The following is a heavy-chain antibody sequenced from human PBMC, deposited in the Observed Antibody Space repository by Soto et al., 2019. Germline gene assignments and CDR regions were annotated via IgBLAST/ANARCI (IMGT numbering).Heavy chain of an antibody. CDR1: GFTFRSYG. Sequence: QVQLVESGGGVVQPGRSLRLSCAASGFTFRSYGMHWVRQTPTKGLEWVAVIWYDGSRRYYADSVNGRFTISRDDSKNTLYLTINSLRAEDTAVYYCARDSGVVAVDLDYWGQGVLVTVSS. CDR3: ARDSGVVAVDLDY. CDR2: IWYDGSRR. J-gene: IGHJ4*02. D-gene: IGHD3-22*01. V-gene: IGHV3-33*01.